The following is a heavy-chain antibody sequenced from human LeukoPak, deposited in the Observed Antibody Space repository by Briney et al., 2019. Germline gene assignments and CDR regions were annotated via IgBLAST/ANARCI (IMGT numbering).Heavy chain of an antibody. J-gene: IGHJ3*01. CDR2: VSSNSGTI. V-gene: IGHV3-9*01. CDR1: GFNFNDYS. D-gene: IGHD2/OR15-2a*01. Sequence: GGSLRLSCAASGFNFNDYSMHWVRQAPGKGLGWVSVVSSNSGTIDYVDSVKGRFTISRDNAKNSLYLQMSSLRVEDTALYYCARIGHGLDVWGQGTMVTVSS. CDR3: ARIGHGLDV.